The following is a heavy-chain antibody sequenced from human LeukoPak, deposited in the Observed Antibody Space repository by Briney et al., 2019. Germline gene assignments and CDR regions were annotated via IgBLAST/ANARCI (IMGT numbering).Heavy chain of an antibody. J-gene: IGHJ4*02. CDR1: GDILSNNGAA. CDR2: TYYRSKWYN. Sequence: SHTLSLTCALSGDILSNNGAAWHWIRQSPSRGLEWLGRTYYRSKWYNDYAVSVKSRITINPDTSKNQFSLQVNSVTPEDTAVYYCARAPTPIIAVAGSFDYWGQGTLVTVSS. CDR3: ARAPTPIIAVAGSFDY. D-gene: IGHD6-19*01. V-gene: IGHV6-1*01.